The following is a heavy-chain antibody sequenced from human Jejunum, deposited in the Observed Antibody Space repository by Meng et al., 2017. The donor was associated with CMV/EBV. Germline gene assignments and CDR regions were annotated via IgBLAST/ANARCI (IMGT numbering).Heavy chain of an antibody. CDR1: TFSDYY. V-gene: IGHV3-11*04. D-gene: IGHD3-10*01. J-gene: IGHJ4*02. CDR2: ITGSLSGT. Sequence: TFSDYYMSWIRQAPGKGLEWVSYITGSLSGTDYADSVKGRFTISRDNAKKSLYLQMDSLRPEDTAVYYCARVEFHYGSGGPPFFDFWGQGALVTSPQ. CDR3: ARVEFHYGSGGPPFFDF.